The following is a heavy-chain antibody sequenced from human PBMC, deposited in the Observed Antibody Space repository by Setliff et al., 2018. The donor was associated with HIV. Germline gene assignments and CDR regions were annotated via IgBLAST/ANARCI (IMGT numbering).Heavy chain of an antibody. J-gene: IGHJ5*02. CDR2: INPNSGGT. CDR3: ARTDCSRNRCSEANWFDP. CDR1: GYTFTGYY. Sequence: ASVKLSCKASGYTFTGYYMHGVRQAPGQGLEWIGWINPNSGGTTYAQKFQGRVTMTRETSISTAYMELSSLTSEDTAVYYGARTDCSRNRCSEANWFDPWGQGTLVTVSS. D-gene: IGHD2-2*01. V-gene: IGHV1-2*02.